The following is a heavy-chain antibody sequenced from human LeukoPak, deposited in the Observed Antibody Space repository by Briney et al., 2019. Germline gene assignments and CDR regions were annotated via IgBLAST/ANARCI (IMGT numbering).Heavy chain of an antibody. V-gene: IGHV3-64D*06. Sequence: GGSLRLSCSASGFTFSTYAMHWVRQAPGKGLEYFSAISSNGRSTYYEDSVKGRFTISRDNSKNTLYIQMSSLRGEDTAVYYCVKVMWDTVMAGYFDYWGQGTLVTVSS. J-gene: IGHJ4*02. CDR3: VKVMWDTVMAGYFDY. D-gene: IGHD5-18*01. CDR1: GFTFSTYA. CDR2: ISSNGRST.